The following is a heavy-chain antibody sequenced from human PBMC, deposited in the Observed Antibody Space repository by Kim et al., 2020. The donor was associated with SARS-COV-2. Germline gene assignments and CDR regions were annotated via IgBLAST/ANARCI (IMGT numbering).Heavy chain of an antibody. D-gene: IGHD3-3*01. CDR2: ISAYNGNT. V-gene: IGHV1-18*04. CDR3: GRGRITFFGVEYYYYGMDV. Sequence: ASVKVSCKASGYTFTSYGISWVRQAPGKGLEWMGWISAYNGNTNYAQKLQGRVTMTTDTSTSTAYMELRSLRSDDTAVYYCGRGRITFFGVEYYYYGMDVWGQGTTVTVSS. J-gene: IGHJ6*02. CDR1: GYTFTSYG.